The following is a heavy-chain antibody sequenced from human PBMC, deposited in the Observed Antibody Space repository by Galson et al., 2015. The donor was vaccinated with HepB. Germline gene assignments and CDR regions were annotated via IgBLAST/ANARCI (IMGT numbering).Heavy chain of an antibody. V-gene: IGHV4-39*01. CDR1: GGSISSSSYY. CDR3: ASTDGWFGDPPKIAFDY. D-gene: IGHD3-10*01. CDR2: IYYSGST. Sequence: SETLSLTCTVSGGSISSSSYYWGWIRQPPGKGLEWIGSIYYSGSTYYNPSLKSRVTISVDTSKNQFSLKLSSVTAADTAVYYCASTDGWFGDPPKIAFDYWGQGTLVTVSS. J-gene: IGHJ4*02.